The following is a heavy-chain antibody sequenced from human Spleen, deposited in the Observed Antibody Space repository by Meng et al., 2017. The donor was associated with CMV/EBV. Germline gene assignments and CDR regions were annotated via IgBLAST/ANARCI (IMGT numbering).Heavy chain of an antibody. CDR3: ARGGFNNGWA. CDR1: GDSVSSSSAA. V-gene: IGHV6-1*01. CDR2: TYYRSKWYN. D-gene: IGHD6-19*01. Sequence: AISGDSVSSSSAAWNWIRQSSSRGLEWLGRTYYRSKWYNDYAVSVKSRITINPDTSKNQFSLQLNSVTPEDTAVYYCARGGFNNGWAWGQGTLVTVSS. J-gene: IGHJ4*02.